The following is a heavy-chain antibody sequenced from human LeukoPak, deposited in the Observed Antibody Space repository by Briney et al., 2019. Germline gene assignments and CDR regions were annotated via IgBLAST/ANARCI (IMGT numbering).Heavy chain of an antibody. CDR1: GYTFTGCY. D-gene: IGHD6-19*01. CDR3: ARVRRGAVAGTDY. V-gene: IGHV1-2*02. CDR2: INPNSGGT. J-gene: IGHJ4*02. Sequence: ASVKVSCKASGYTFTGCYMHWVRQAPGQGLEWMGWINPNSGGTNYAQKFQGRVTMTRDTSISTAYMELSRLRSDDTAVYYCARVRRGAVAGTDYWGQGTLVTVSS.